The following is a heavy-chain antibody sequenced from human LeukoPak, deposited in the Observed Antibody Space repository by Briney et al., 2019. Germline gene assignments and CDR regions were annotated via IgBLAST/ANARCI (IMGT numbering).Heavy chain of an antibody. CDR1: GDSISSTIYY. CDR2: IYYTGIT. D-gene: IGHD5-24*01. V-gene: IGHV4-39*01. CDR3: ARRADGYNVSDY. Sequence: SETLSLTCTASGDSISSTIYYWGWIRQPPGKGLEWIGSIYYTGITYYNPSLKSRVTISVDTSMNQFSLKLSSVTAADTAVYFCARRADGYNVSDYWGQGTLVTVSS. J-gene: IGHJ4*02.